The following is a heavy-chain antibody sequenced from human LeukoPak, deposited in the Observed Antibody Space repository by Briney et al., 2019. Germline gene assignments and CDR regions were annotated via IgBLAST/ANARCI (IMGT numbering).Heavy chain of an antibody. CDR1: GYTFTGYY. Sequence: ASVEVSCKASGYTFTGYYLHWVRQAPGQGLEWMGWMNPYTGHTLCVQNFQGRLTMTRDTSIITAYMELSRLTSDDTAFYYCTRDLGQSSGLSWGQGTLVTLSS. CDR2: MNPYTGHT. V-gene: IGHV1-2*02. J-gene: IGHJ5*02. CDR3: TRDLGQSSGLS. D-gene: IGHD3-10*01.